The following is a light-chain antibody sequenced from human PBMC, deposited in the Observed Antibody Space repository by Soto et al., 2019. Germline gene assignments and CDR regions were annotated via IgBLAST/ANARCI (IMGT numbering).Light chain of an antibody. CDR1: SANIGSNT. CDR2: SNS. J-gene: IGLJ1*01. CDR3: AAWDDSLNGYV. V-gene: IGLV1-44*01. Sequence: SVLTQPPSASGTPGQRVTIPCSGSSANIGSNTVNWYQQLPGTAPKVLIYSNSERPSGVPDRFSGSKSGTSASLAISGLQSEDGTDYYCAAWDDSLNGYVFGTGTKLTVL.